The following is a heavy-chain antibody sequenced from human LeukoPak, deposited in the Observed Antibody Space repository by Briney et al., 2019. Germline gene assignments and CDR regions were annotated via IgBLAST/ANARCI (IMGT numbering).Heavy chain of an antibody. CDR1: GFTFSSYG. Sequence: GGSLRLSCAASGFTFSSYGMHWVRQAPGKGLEWVAVISYDGSNEYYADSVKGRFTISRDNSKNTLYLQMNSLRAEDTAVYYCAKDKGDYFGDYYGMDVWGQGTTVTVSS. J-gene: IGHJ6*02. V-gene: IGHV3-30*18. CDR3: AKDKGDYFGDYYGMDV. CDR2: ISYDGSNE. D-gene: IGHD2/OR15-2a*01.